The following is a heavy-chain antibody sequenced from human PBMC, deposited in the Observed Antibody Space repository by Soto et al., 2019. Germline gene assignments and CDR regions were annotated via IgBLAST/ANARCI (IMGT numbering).Heavy chain of an antibody. V-gene: IGHV4-59*12. D-gene: IGHD1-20*01. CDR2: VYNSGST. CDR3: VSSKYNMVAGPKWFDP. Sequence: ASETLSLTCTVSGDSMNPYSWSWIRQPPGKGLEWIGYVYNSGSTTYNYSFKNRVTMSIDTSENQFSLKVSSVTAADTAMYYCVSSKYNMVAGPKWFDPWGQGILVTVSS. CDR1: GDSMNPYS. J-gene: IGHJ5*02.